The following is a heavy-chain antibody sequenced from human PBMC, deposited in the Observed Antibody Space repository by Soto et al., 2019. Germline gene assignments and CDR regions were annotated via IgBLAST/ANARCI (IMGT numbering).Heavy chain of an antibody. CDR1: GFTFSSYS. V-gene: IGHV3-21*01. CDR2: ISSSSSYI. Sequence: EVQLVESGGGLVKPGGSLRLSCAASGFTFSSYSMNWVRQAPGKGLEWVSSISSSSSYIYYAYSVKGRFTISRDNAKNSLYLQMNSLRAEDTAVYYCSFKRLRYFDWFLASWGQGTLVTVSS. J-gene: IGHJ5*02. D-gene: IGHD3-9*01. CDR3: SFKRLRYFDWFLAS.